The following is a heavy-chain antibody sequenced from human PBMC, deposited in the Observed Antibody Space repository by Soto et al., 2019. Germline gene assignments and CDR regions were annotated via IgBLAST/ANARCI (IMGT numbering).Heavy chain of an antibody. Sequence: SGPTLVNPTQTLTLNCAFSGFSLSTTGEGVGWFRQPPGKAPEWLALIYWDDDVRYSPSLRNRLTITKDTSENQVVLTMTNIDPLDTATYYCVHRTVSTGEWFDPGGQGRLVTVS. V-gene: IGHV2-5*02. D-gene: IGHD4-4*01. J-gene: IGHJ5*02. CDR2: IYWDDDV. CDR3: VHRTVSTGEWFDP. CDR1: GFSLSTTGEG.